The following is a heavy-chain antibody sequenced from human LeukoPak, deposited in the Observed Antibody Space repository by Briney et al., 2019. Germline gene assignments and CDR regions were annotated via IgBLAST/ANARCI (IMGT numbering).Heavy chain of an antibody. CDR2: IRSKAYGGTA. V-gene: IGHV3-49*04. D-gene: IGHD6-13*01. J-gene: IGHJ4*02. CDR3: TRVLKSSSWYDSYYFDY. Sequence: GGSLRLSCAASGFTFNSYRMTWVRQAPGKGLEWVGFIRSKAYGGTAEYAASVKGRFTISRDDSKSIANLQMNSLKTEDTAVYYCTRVLKSSSWYDSYYFDYWGQGTLVTVSS. CDR1: GFTFNSYR.